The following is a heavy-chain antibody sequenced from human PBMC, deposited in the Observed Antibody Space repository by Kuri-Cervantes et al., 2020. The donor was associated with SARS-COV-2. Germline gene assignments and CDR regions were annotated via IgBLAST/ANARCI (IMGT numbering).Heavy chain of an antibody. J-gene: IGHJ6*02. V-gene: IGHV3-23*01. D-gene: IGHD2-2*01. CDR1: GFTFSSYA. Sequence: GGSLRLSCAASGFTFSSYAMSWVRQAPGKGLEWVSAISGSGGSTYYADSVKGRFTISRDNSKNTLYLQMNSLRAEDTAVYYCARDQAHQGNYGMAVWGQGTTVTVSS. CDR3: ARDQAHQGNYGMAV. CDR2: ISGSGGST.